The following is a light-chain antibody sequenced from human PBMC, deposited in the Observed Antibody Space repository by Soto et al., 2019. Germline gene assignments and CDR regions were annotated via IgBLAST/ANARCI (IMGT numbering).Light chain of an antibody. CDR1: STDIGAYNY. Sequence: QSAPTQPASVSGSPGQSIAISCTGTSTDIGAYNYVSWYQQHPDQAPKLLIHEVNNRPGGVSDRFSGSKSGNTASLTISGLQADDEADYYCSSHTTHNTRVFGTGTKVTVL. CDR2: EVN. J-gene: IGLJ1*01. CDR3: SSHTTHNTRV. V-gene: IGLV2-14*01.